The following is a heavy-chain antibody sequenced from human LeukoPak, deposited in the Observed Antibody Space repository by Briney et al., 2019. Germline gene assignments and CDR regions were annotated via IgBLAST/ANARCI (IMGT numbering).Heavy chain of an antibody. CDR3: ASDVSYYGDYGYNWFDP. D-gene: IGHD4-17*01. CDR2: ISRDGSTV. Sequence: PGGSLRLSCAGSGFTFRNYEMSWVRQAPGKGLEWVSHISRDGSTVYYRDSVKGRFTISRDNAKNSLYLQMNSLRAEDTAVYYCASDVSYYGDYGYNWFDPWGQGTLVTVSS. J-gene: IGHJ5*02. V-gene: IGHV3-48*03. CDR1: GFTFRNYE.